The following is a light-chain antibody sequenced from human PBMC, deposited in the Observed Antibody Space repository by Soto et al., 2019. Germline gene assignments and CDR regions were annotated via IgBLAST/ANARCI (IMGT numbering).Light chain of an antibody. J-gene: IGKJ1*01. CDR2: AAS. CDR3: QQSSSTPAWT. Sequence: DVQMTQSPSSLSASVGDRVTITCRASQSISLYLNWYRQKPGKAPKLLIYAASSLQSGVPSRFSGRGSGTDFTLTINSLQPEDFATYYCQQSSSTPAWTFGQGTKVES. CDR1: QSISLY. V-gene: IGKV1-39*01.